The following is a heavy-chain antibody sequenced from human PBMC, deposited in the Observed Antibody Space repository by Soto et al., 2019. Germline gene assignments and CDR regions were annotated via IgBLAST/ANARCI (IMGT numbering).Heavy chain of an antibody. CDR3: ARDLYCSGGSCLDY. CDR1: GVSISSYY. V-gene: IGHV4-59*01. D-gene: IGHD2-15*01. CDR2: IYYSGST. Sequence: SETLSLTCTVSGVSISSYYWSWIRQPPGKGLEWIGYIYYSGSTNYNPSLKSRVTISVDTSKNQFSLKLSSVTAADTAVYYCARDLYCSGGSCLDYWGQGTLVTVSS. J-gene: IGHJ4*02.